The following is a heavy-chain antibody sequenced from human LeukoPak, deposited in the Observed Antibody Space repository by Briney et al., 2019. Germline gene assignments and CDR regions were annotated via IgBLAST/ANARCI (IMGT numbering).Heavy chain of an antibody. Sequence: PSETLSLTCAVYGASFSAYYWSWSRQPPGKGLEWSGEINHSASTNYNPSPKSRVTISLDTSKNQSPPKLSSVTAADTAVYYCAIGPPYAAGVLDVWGKGTTVTISS. CDR1: GASFSAYY. D-gene: IGHD6-19*01. CDR2: INHSAST. CDR3: AIGPPYAAGVLDV. V-gene: IGHV4-34*01. J-gene: IGHJ6*04.